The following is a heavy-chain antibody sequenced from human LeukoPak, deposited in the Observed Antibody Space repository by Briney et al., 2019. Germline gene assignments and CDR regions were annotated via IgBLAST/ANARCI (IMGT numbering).Heavy chain of an antibody. Sequence: PSETLSLTCTVSGGSISSGSYYWSWIRQPAGKGLEWIGRIYTSGSTNYNPSLKSRVTISVDTSKNQFSLKLSSVTAADTAVYCCARRLGRKFGERFYYYHYMDVWGKGTTVTISS. CDR2: IYTSGST. CDR3: ARRLGRKFGERFYYYHYMDV. CDR1: GGSISSGSYY. D-gene: IGHD3-10*01. V-gene: IGHV4-61*02. J-gene: IGHJ6*03.